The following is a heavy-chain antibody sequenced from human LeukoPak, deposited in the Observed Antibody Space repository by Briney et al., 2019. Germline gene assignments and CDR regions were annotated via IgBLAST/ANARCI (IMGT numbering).Heavy chain of an antibody. CDR3: ARVDYFDY. CDR2: ISSSSTYI. J-gene: IGHJ4*02. CDR1: GFSFRTYN. Sequence: GGSLRLSCAASGFSFRTYNMNWVRQAPGKGLEWVSFISSSSTYIYYTESVNGRFTISRDDAKNSLYLQMKSLRAEDTAIYFCARVDYFDYWGQGTLVTVSS. V-gene: IGHV3-21*01.